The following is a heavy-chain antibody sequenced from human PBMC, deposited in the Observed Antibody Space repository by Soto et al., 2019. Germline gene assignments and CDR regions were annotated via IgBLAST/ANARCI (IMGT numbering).Heavy chain of an antibody. D-gene: IGHD5-12*01. CDR2: IYYSGNT. V-gene: IGHV4-31*03. J-gene: IGHJ5*02. CDR1: GGSISSTDYY. Sequence: QVQLQESGPGLVKPSQTLSLTCTVSGGSISSTDYYWSWIRQRPEKGLEYIGYIYYSGNTYYNPYLRSRVTMSVHTPQNQFSLRLNSVTAADTAVYYCARVRLGVATTTNWFDPWGQGTLVTVSS. CDR3: ARVRLGVATTTNWFDP.